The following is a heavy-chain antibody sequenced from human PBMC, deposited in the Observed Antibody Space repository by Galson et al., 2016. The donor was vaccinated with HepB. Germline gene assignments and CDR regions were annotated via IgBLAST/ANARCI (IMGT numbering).Heavy chain of an antibody. CDR3: ARGVYDFQPPLTFDY. D-gene: IGHD5/OR15-5a*01. V-gene: IGHV3-53*01. CDR2: IYGGGST. CDR1: GFTVSRKY. J-gene: IGHJ4*02. Sequence: SLRLSCAASGFTVSRKYMSWVRQAPGKGLEWVSVIYGGGSTYYADSVKGRFTISRDNSKNTLYLQMNSLRAEDTAVYYCARGVYDFQPPLTFDYWGQGTLVTVSS.